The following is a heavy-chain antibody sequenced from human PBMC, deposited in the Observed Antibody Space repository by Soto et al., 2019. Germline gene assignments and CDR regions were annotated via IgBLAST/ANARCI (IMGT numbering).Heavy chain of an antibody. V-gene: IGHV1-58*01. Sequence: SVKVSCKASGFTFTSSAVQWVRQARGQRLEWIGWIVVGSGNTNYAQKFQERVTITRDMSTSTAYMELSSLRSENTAVYYCAADNRLGVPSLDISTGYPPDYYGMDVWGQGTTVTVSS. CDR3: AADNRLGVPSLDISTGYPPDYYGMDV. CDR2: IVVGSGNT. D-gene: IGHD3-9*01. J-gene: IGHJ6*02. CDR1: GFTFTSSA.